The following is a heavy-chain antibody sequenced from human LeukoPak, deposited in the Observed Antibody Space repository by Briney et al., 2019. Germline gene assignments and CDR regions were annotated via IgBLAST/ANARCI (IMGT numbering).Heavy chain of an antibody. V-gene: IGHV3-23*01. CDR3: ARGPNSNWSGLDF. Sequence: GGSLRLSCVGSGFTFSSYWMNWVRQAPGKGLEWVSAISGSGGSTYYADSVKGRFTISRGNSKNTLYLQMNSLRAEDTAVYYCARGPNSNWSGLDFWGQGTLLTVSS. CDR1: GFTFSSYW. CDR2: ISGSGGST. D-gene: IGHD6-6*01. J-gene: IGHJ4*02.